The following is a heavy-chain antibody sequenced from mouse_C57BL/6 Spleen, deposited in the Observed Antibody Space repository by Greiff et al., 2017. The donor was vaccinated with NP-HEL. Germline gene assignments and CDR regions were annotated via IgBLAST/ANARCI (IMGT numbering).Heavy chain of an antibody. D-gene: IGHD3-2*02. CDR2: IWSGGST. Sequence: QVQLKESGPGLVQPSQSLSITCTVSGFSLTSYGVHWVRQSPGKGLEWLGVIWSGGSTDYNAAFISRLSISKDNSKSQVFFKMNSLQADDTAIYYCARKKDSSGYWFAYWGQGTLVTVSA. V-gene: IGHV2-2*01. J-gene: IGHJ3*01. CDR1: GFSLTSYG. CDR3: ARKKDSSGYWFAY.